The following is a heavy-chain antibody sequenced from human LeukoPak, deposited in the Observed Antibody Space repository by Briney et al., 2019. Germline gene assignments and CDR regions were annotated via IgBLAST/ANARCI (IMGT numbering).Heavy chain of an antibody. V-gene: IGHV1-18*01. Sequence: ASVKVSCKASGYTFTSYGISWVRQAPGQGLEWMGWISAYNGNTNYAQKLQGRVTMTTDTSTSTAYMELRSLRSDDTAVYYCARDGPPYMVKHDAFDIWGQGTMVTVSS. CDR2: ISAYNGNT. CDR1: GYTFTSYG. D-gene: IGHD5-18*01. J-gene: IGHJ3*02. CDR3: ARDGPPYMVKHDAFDI.